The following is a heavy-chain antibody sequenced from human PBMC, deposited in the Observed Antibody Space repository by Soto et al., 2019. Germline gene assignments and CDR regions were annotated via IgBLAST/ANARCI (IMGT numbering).Heavy chain of an antibody. D-gene: IGHD5-18*01. V-gene: IGHV1-18*01. CDR3: AAITHGTAMVQPAEIYYYYYGMDV. J-gene: IGHJ6*02. CDR2: ISAYNGNT. CDR1: GYTFTSYG. Sequence: ASVKVSCKASGYTFTSYGISWVRQAPGQGLEWMGWISAYNGNTNYAQKLQGRVTMTTDTSTSTAYMELRSLRSDDTAVYYCAAITHGTAMVQPAEIYYYYYGMDVWGQGTTVTVS.